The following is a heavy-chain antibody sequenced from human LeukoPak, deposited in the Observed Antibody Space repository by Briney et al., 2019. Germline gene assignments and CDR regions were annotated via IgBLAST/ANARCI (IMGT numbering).Heavy chain of an antibody. D-gene: IGHD4-23*01. CDR2: ISISGTTI. Sequence: GGSLRLSCAASGFTFSDYEMNWVRQAPGKGLEWLSHISISGTTIHYADSVKGRFTISRDNAKNSVYLQMNSLRAEDTAVYYCANLLRWEPYWGQGTLVTVSS. CDR1: GFTFSDYE. J-gene: IGHJ4*02. V-gene: IGHV3-48*03. CDR3: ANLLRWEPY.